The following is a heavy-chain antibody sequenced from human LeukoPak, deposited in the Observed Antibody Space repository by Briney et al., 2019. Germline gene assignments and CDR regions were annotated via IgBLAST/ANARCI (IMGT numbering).Heavy chain of an antibody. Sequence: ASVKVSCKASEYTFTGYYMHWVRQAPGQGLEWMGWINPNSGATNYARKFQGRVTMTGDTSISTAYMELSSLRSDDTAVYYCAREIAAGGWRGFDYWGQGTLVTVSS. CDR2: INPNSGAT. CDR1: EYTFTGYY. D-gene: IGHD6-13*01. J-gene: IGHJ4*02. V-gene: IGHV1-2*02. CDR3: AREIAAGGWRGFDY.